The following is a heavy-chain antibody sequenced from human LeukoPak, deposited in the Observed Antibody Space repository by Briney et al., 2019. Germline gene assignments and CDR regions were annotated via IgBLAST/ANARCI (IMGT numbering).Heavy chain of an antibody. J-gene: IGHJ6*04. V-gene: IGHV3-30*04. CDR1: GFTFSSYA. D-gene: IGHD3-10*01. CDR3: ARDSDYYGSGSYYSLGMDV. CDR2: ISYDGSNK. Sequence: SLRLSCAASGFTFSSYAMHWVHQAPGKGLEWVAVISYDGSNKYYADSVKGRFTISRDNSKNTLYLQMNSLRAEDTAVYYCARDSDYYGSGSYYSLGMDVWGKGTTVTVSS.